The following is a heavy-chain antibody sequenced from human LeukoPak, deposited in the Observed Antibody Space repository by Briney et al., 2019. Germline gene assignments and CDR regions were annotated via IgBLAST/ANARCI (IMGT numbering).Heavy chain of an antibody. D-gene: IGHD3-22*01. Sequence: ASVKVSCKTSGYTFTGYYMHWVRQAPGQGLEWMGWINPNSGGTNYAQKFQDRVTMTGDTSISTAYMELSRLTSDDTAVYYCARAPMIVVVFPPRLNYWGQGTLVTVSS. J-gene: IGHJ4*02. CDR1: GYTFTGYY. V-gene: IGHV1-2*02. CDR3: ARAPMIVVVFPPRLNY. CDR2: INPNSGGT.